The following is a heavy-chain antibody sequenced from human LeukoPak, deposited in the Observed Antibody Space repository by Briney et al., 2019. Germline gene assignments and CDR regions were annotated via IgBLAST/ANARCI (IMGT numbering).Heavy chain of an antibody. CDR2: IHASGPT. D-gene: IGHD6-6*01. CDR3: TRHDAGIAARPFDN. V-gene: IGHV4-4*09. J-gene: IGHJ4*02. Sequence: SETLSLTCTVSGGSISTYYWSWIRRPPGKGLEWIAYIHASGPTNYNPSLKSRITISVDTSKNQFSLELSSVTAADTAVYYCTRHDAGIAARPFDNWGQGTLVTVSS. CDR1: GGSISTYY.